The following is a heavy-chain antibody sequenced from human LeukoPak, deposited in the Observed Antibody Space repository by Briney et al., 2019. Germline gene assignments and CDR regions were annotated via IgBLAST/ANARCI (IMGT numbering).Heavy chain of an antibody. CDR2: IYYSGST. Sequence: SETLSLTCTVSGGSISSGGYYWSWIRQHPGKGLEWIGYIYYSGSTYYNPSLKSRVTISVDTSKNQFSPKLSSVTAADTAVYYCARGRIVVVPAASWFDPWGQGTLVTVSS. CDR3: ARGRIVVVPAASWFDP. J-gene: IGHJ5*02. D-gene: IGHD2-2*01. CDR1: GGSISSGGYY. V-gene: IGHV4-31*03.